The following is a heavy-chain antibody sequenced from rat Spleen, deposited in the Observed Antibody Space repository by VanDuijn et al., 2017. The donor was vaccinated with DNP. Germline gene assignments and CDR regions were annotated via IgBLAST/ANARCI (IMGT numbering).Heavy chain of an antibody. Sequence: EVQLQESGPGLVKPSQSLSLTCSVTGYSITSSYRWNWIRKFPGNNLEWMGYINTAGSTNYNPSLKSRISITRDTSKNQFFLQVNSVTTEDTATYYCARGGRSYFDYWGQGVMVTVSS. J-gene: IGHJ2*01. CDR3: ARGGRSYFDY. CDR2: INTAGST. D-gene: IGHD1-11*01. CDR1: GYSITSSYR. V-gene: IGHV3-3*01.